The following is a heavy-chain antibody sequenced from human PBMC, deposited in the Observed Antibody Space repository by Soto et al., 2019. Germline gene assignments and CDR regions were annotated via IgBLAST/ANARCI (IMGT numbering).Heavy chain of an antibody. CDR2: ISGSGGST. J-gene: IGHJ5*02. CDR3: AKGINYDFWSGYSNWFDP. CDR1: GFTFSSYA. D-gene: IGHD3-3*01. V-gene: IGHV3-23*01. Sequence: GGSLRLSCAASGFTFSSYAMSWVRQAPGKGLEWVSAISGSGGSTYYADSVKGRFTISRDNSKNTLYLQMNSLRAEDTAVYYCAKGINYDFWSGYSNWFDPWGQGTLVTVSS.